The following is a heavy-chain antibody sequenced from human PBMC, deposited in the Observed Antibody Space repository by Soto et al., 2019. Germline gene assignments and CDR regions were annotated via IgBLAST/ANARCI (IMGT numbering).Heavy chain of an antibody. CDR1: GFTFSSYA. D-gene: IGHD3-9*01. V-gene: IGHV3-23*01. CDR2: ISGSGGST. Sequence: PGGSLRLSCAASGFTFSSYAMSWVRQAPGKGLEWVSAISGSGGSTYYADSVKGRFTISRDNSKNTLYLQMNSLRAEDTAVYYCAVNIYYDILTGYYFRVSHNDYYYGMDVWGQGTTVTVSS. CDR3: AVNIYYDILTGYYFRVSHNDYYYGMDV. J-gene: IGHJ6*02.